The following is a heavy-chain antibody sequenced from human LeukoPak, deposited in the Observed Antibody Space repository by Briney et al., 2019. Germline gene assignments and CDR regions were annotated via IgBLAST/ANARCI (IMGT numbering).Heavy chain of an antibody. D-gene: IGHD3-10*01. CDR3: ARDPDGSGSYYNASDY. CDR1: GFTVSSNY. V-gene: IGHV3-53*01. J-gene: IGHJ4*02. Sequence: GGSLRLSCAASGFTVSSNYMSWVRQAPGKGLEWVSVIYSGGSTYYADSVKGRFTISRDNSKNTLYLQMNRLRAEDTAVYYGARDPDGSGSYYNASDYWGQGTLVTVSS. CDR2: IYSGGST.